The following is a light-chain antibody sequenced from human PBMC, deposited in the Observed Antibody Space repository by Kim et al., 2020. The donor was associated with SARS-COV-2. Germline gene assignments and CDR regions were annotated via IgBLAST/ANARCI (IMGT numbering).Light chain of an antibody. CDR1: SSDVGAYDY. CDR2: DVA. V-gene: IGLV2-14*03. J-gene: IGLJ3*02. Sequence: QSALTQPASVSGSLGQSITISCTGTSSDVGAYDYLAWYQQLPGDAPTLLIYDVANRPAGVSNRFSGSKSGNTASLTISGLQAEDETYYYCSSYTRDNTLVFGGGTKVTVL. CDR3: SSYTRDNTLV.